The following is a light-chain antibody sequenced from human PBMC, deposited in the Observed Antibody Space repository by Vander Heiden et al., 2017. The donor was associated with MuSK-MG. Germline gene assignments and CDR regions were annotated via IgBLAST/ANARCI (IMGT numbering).Light chain of an antibody. Sequence: VIWMTQSPSLLSASTGDRVSISCRASQDINRYLTWYQQKPGKAPELLIYDASTLQSGVPSRFSGSGSGTDFTLTITRLQSDDFATYYCQQDDNFPPTFGQGTKVEIK. V-gene: IGKV1D-8*03. CDR3: QQDDNFPPT. J-gene: IGKJ1*01. CDR2: DAS. CDR1: QDINRY.